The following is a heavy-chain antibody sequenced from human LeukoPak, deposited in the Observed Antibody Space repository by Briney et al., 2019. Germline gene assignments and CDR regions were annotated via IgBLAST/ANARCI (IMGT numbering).Heavy chain of an antibody. CDR1: GGSISSYY. Sequence: SETLSLTCTGSGGSISSYYWGWIRQPPGKGLEWIGYIYYSGSTNYNPSLKSRVTISVDTSKNQFSLKLSSVTAADTAVYYCARRAEIDGHNPFDYWGQGTLVTVSS. J-gene: IGHJ4*02. D-gene: IGHD5-24*01. CDR3: ARRAEIDGHNPFDY. CDR2: IYYSGST. V-gene: IGHV4-59*01.